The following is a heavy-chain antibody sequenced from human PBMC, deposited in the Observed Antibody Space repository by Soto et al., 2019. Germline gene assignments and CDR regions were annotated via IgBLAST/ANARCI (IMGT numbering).Heavy chain of an antibody. J-gene: IGHJ4*02. CDR2: INAVNGNT. Sequence: QVQLVQSGAEVKKPGASVKVSCKTSGYTFTSYAMHWVRQAPGQRLEWMGWINAVNGNTKYSQKFQGRVTITIDTSASTDYMELSSLRSEDTAIYYCARDLGGWPDYWGQGTLVTVSS. V-gene: IGHV1-3*01. CDR3: ARDLGGWPDY. CDR1: GYTFTSYA. D-gene: IGHD6-19*01.